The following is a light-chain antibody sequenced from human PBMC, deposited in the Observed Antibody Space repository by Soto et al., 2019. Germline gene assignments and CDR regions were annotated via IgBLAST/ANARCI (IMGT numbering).Light chain of an antibody. CDR3: QQYGSSPWT. J-gene: IGKJ1*01. CDR1: QSVSSSY. Sequence: ELVLPQSPGTLSLSPGERATLSCRASQSVSSSYLAWYQQKPGQAPRLLIYGASSRATGIPDRFSGSGSGTNFTLTISRLEPKDVAVYYCQQYGSSPWTFGQGTKVEIK. V-gene: IGKV3-20*01. CDR2: GAS.